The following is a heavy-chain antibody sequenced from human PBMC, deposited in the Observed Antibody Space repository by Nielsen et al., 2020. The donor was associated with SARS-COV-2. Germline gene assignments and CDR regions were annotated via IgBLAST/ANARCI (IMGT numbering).Heavy chain of an antibody. D-gene: IGHD3-22*01. J-gene: IGHJ4*02. V-gene: IGHV4-34*01. CDR1: GGSFSGYY. Sequence: SETLSLTCAVYGGSFSGYYWSWIRQPPGKGLEWIGDINHSGSTNYNPYLKSRVTITVDTSNNQFSLKLSSVTVADTAVYYCARDGGLYYYDSSGLFDYWGQGTLVTVSS. CDR2: INHSGST. CDR3: ARDGGLYYYDSSGLFDY.